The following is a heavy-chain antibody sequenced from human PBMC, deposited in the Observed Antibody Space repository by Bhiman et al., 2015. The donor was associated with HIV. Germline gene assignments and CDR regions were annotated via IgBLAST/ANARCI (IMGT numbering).Heavy chain of an antibody. D-gene: IGHD2-2*01. CDR1: GFTFRTYA. V-gene: IGHV3-30*04. CDR2: ISHDGSSN. J-gene: IGHJ3*01. CDR3: ARDKDCSSTSCYNAFDV. Sequence: VQLAESGGGVVQPGRSLRVSCAASGFTFRTYAMHWVRQAPRKGLEWVAVISHDGSSNYYTDAVKGRFTISRDNSKNTLYLQMNSLRAEDTAVYFCARDKDCSSTSCYNAFDVWGQGTMVTVSS.